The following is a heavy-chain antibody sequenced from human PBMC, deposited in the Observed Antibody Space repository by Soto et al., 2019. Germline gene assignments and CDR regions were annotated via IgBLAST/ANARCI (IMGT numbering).Heavy chain of an antibody. J-gene: IGHJ4*02. CDR3: ARGHPGGRYCSSTSCYALNFDY. V-gene: IGHV1-69*13. CDR1: GGTFSSYA. CDR2: IIPIFGTA. D-gene: IGHD2-2*01. Sequence: GASVKVSCKASGGTFSSYAISWVRQAPGQGLEWMGGIIPIFGTANYAQKFQGRVTITADESTSTAYMELSSLRSEDTAVYYCARGHPGGRYCSSTSCYALNFDYWGQGTLVTVSS.